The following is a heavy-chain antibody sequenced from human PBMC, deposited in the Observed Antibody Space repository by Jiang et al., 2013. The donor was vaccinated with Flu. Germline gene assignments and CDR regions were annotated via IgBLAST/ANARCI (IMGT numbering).Heavy chain of an antibody. J-gene: IGHJ6*02. D-gene: IGHD3-3*01. CDR3: ARDQEEFDFWSGSRIHGMDV. V-gene: IGHV1-2*02. CDR2: NPDRGVT. Sequence: NPDRGVTNYAQSFQGRVTMTRDTSISTVYMQLSGLRSDDTAVYYCARDQEEFDFWSGSRIHGMDVWGQGTTVTVSS.